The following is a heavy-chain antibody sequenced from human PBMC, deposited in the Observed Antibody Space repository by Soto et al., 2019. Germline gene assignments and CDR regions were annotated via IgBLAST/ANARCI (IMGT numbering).Heavy chain of an antibody. J-gene: IGHJ6*02. CDR3: AKDEASSMGRLHRDYYYYGMDV. Sequence: LSLTXSVSGGSPSSNYWSWIRQPPGKGLEWVAVISYDGSNKYYADSVKGRFTISRDNSKNTLYLQMNSLRAEDTAVYYCAKDEASSMGRLHRDYYYYGMDVWGQGTTVTVSS. V-gene: IGHV3-30*18. CDR2: ISYDGSNK. CDR1: GGSPSSNY. D-gene: IGHD4-4*01.